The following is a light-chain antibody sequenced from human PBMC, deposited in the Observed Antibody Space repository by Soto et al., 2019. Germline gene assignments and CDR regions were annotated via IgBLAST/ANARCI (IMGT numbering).Light chain of an antibody. CDR2: GTF. Sequence: EITLTQSPGTLSLSPGESATLSCKASQSVASNNLAWYQQKPGQAPRLLFYGTFNRATGIPDRFSGSGSGTDFTLTISRLQAGDYAVYSCQQYGNAQWTFGQGNKVEI. CDR3: QQYGNAQWT. V-gene: IGKV3-20*01. CDR1: QSVASNN. J-gene: IGKJ1*01.